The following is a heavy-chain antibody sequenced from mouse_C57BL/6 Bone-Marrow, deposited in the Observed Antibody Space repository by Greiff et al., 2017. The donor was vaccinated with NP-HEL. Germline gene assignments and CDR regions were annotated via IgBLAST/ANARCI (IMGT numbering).Heavy chain of an antibody. D-gene: IGHD2-3*01. V-gene: IGHV3-6*01. CDR3: ARDDGYFYFDY. Sequence: EVHLVESGPGLVKPSQSLSLTCSVTGYSITSGYYWNWIRQFPGNKLEWMGYISYDGSNNYNPSLKNRISITRDTSKNQFFLKLNSVTTEDTATYYCARDDGYFYFDYWGQGTTLTVSS. J-gene: IGHJ2*01. CDR1: GYSITSGYY. CDR2: ISYDGSN.